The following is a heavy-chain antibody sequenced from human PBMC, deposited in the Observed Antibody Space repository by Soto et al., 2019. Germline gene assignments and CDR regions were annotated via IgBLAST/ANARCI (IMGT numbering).Heavy chain of an antibody. J-gene: IGHJ6*01. CDR3: AKDIPRRIAVAGKAGMDV. Sequence: EVQLVESGGGLVQPGRSLRLSCAASGFTFDDYAMHWVRQAPGKGLEWVSGISWNSGSIGYADSVKGRFTISRDNAKNSLYLHMNRLRAGNTALYYCAKDIPRRIAVAGKAGMDVW. V-gene: IGHV3-9*01. CDR1: GFTFDDYA. D-gene: IGHD6-19*01. CDR2: ISWNSGSI.